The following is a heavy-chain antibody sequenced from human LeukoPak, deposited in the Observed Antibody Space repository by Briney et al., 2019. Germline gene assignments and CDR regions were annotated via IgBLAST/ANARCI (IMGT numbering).Heavy chain of an antibody. V-gene: IGHV3-74*01. CDR2: NNGDGSST. CDR1: GFTLSSYW. J-gene: IGHJ4*02. D-gene: IGHD1-20*01. Sequence: PGGSLRLSCVVSGFTLSSYWMHWVRQAPGTGLVWVSRNNGDGSSTSYADSVKGRFTMSRDDAKNTLYLQMNSLRAEDTAVYYCARGVDNWNDLLNYWGQGTLVTVSS. CDR3: ARGVDNWNDLLNY.